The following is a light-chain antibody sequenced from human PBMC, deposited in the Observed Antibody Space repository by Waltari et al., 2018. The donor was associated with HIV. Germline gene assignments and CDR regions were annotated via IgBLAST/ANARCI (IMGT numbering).Light chain of an antibody. CDR1: NIGGKS. Sequence: SYVLTQPPSVSVAPGETARITCGGNNIGGKSVHWYQQKPGQAPVLHIFDGSDRPPGIPVRFSGSNSGNTATLTISRVEAGDEDDYYCQVWDRSSDHWVFGGGTKLPVL. CDR2: DGS. V-gene: IGLV3-21*04. CDR3: QVWDRSSDHWV. J-gene: IGLJ3*02.